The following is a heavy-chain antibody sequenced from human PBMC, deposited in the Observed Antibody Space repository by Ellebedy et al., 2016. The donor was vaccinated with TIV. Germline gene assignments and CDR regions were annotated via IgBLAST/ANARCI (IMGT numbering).Heavy chain of an antibody. V-gene: IGHV1-46*01. CDR3: ARANRPITMVRGVITPPDY. Sequence: ASVKVSCKASGYTFTTYYIHWVRQAPGQGLEWVGTLNPSTGGTSYAQKFQGRVTLTRDTSTSTAYMELSSLRSDDTAVYYCARANRPITMVRGVITPPDYWGQGTLVTVSS. CDR1: GYTFTTYY. J-gene: IGHJ4*02. D-gene: IGHD3-10*01. CDR2: LNPSTGGT.